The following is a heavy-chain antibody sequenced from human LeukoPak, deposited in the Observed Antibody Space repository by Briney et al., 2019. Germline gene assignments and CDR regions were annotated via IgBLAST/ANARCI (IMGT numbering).Heavy chain of an antibody. CDR2: IYYSGST. J-gene: IGHJ4*02. V-gene: IGHV4-39*07. D-gene: IGHD3-10*01. CDR1: GGSISTSSYY. CDR3: ARTAKYYYGSETYYFFDY. Sequence: SETLSLTCTVSGGSISTSSYYWGWIRQPPGKGLECIGNIYYSGSTYYNPSLKSRVTISLDTSQNQFSLKLTSVTPADTAVYYCARTAKYYYGSETYYFFDYWGQGTLVTVSS.